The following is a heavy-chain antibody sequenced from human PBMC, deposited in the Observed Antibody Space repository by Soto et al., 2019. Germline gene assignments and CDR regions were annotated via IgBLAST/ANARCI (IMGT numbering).Heavy chain of an antibody. V-gene: IGHV4-31*03. CDR3: AREFKRSVDP. CDR1: GGSISSGGYY. J-gene: IGHJ5*02. CDR2: IYYSGST. Sequence: QVQLQESGPGLVKPSQTLSLTCTVSGGSISSGGYYWSWIRQHPGKGLEWIGYIYYSGSTSYNPSLKSRVTISVDTAKNPFSMKLSSVTAADTAVYYCAREFKRSVDPWGQGTLVTVSS.